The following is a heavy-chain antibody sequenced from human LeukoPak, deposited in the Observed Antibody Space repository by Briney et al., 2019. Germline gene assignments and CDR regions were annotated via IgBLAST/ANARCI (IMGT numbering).Heavy chain of an antibody. V-gene: IGHV3-21*01. CDR3: ARDQYSSGWFDP. CDR1: GFTFSSYS. Sequence: GGSLRLSCAASGFTFSSYSMNWVRQAPGKGLEWVSSISSSNSYIYYADSVKGRFTISRDNAKNSLYLQMNSLRAEDTAVYYCARDQYSSGWFDPWGQGTLVTVSS. CDR2: ISSSNSYI. D-gene: IGHD6-19*01. J-gene: IGHJ5*02.